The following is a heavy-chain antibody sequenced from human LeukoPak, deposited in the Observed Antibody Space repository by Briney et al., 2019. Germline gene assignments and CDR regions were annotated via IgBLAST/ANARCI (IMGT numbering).Heavy chain of an antibody. CDR1: GGSISSSSYY. D-gene: IGHD6-6*01. Sequence: PSETLSLTCTVSGGSISSSSYYWGWIRQPPGKGLEWIGSIYYSGSTYYNPSLKSRVTISVDTSKNQFSLKLSFVTAADTAVYYCARLSIAARPFRGDDPDAFDIWGQGTMVTVSS. CDR3: ARLSIAARPFRGDDPDAFDI. J-gene: IGHJ3*02. V-gene: IGHV4-39*01. CDR2: IYYSGST.